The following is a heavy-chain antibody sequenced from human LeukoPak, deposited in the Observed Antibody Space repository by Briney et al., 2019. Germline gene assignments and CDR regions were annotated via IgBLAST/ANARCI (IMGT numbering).Heavy chain of an antibody. V-gene: IGHV4-39*01. CDR2: IYYNGGT. D-gene: IGHD3/OR15-3a*01. CDR3: ARAFGLTDY. CDR1: GGSISSSGHY. Sequence: SETLSLTCTVSGGSISSSGHYWGWIRQPPGKGLEWIGSIYYNGGTYYNPSLMSRVTISVDTSKNQFSLKLSSVTAADTAVYYCARAFGLTDYWGQGTLVTVSS. J-gene: IGHJ4*02.